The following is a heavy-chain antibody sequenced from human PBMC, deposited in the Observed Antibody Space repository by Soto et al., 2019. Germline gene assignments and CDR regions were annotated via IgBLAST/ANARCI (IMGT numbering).Heavy chain of an antibody. CDR1: GFTFSNYA. J-gene: IGHJ4*02. Sequence: GGSLRRSCAASGFTFSNYAMSWVRQAPGKGLEWVSGISVSGGSTYYADSVKGRFTISRDNSKNTLYVQMNSLRVDDTAVYYCARGISYRWVYWGQGTLVTVSS. D-gene: IGHD3-16*02. CDR2: ISVSGGST. V-gene: IGHV3-23*01. CDR3: ARGISYRWVY.